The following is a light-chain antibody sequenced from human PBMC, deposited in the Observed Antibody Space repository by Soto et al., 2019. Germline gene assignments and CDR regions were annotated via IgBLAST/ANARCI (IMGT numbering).Light chain of an antibody. Sequence: DIVLTQSPAILSLSPGESATLSCRASHSVSIYISWYQQRPGQAPRLLMSDASNRATGIPARFSGRGSGTDFTLIISSLEPEDFAVYYCQHRSKWPPTFGPGTRLEIK. J-gene: IGKJ5*01. CDR1: HSVSIY. V-gene: IGKV3-11*01. CDR3: QHRSKWPPT. CDR2: DAS.